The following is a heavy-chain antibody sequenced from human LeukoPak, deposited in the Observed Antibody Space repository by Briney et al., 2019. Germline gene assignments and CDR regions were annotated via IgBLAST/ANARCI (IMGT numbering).Heavy chain of an antibody. CDR2: INPNSGGT. J-gene: IGHJ6*02. CDR1: GYTFTGYY. D-gene: IGHD3-10*01. CDR3: ARDGSGSPRPYYYYYGMDV. V-gene: IGHV1-2*02. Sequence: GASVKVSCKASGYTFTGYYMHWVRQAPGQGLEWMGWINPNSGGTNYAQKFQGRVTMTRDTSISTAYMELSRLRSDDTAVYYCARDGSGSPRPYYYYYGMDVWGQGTTVTASS.